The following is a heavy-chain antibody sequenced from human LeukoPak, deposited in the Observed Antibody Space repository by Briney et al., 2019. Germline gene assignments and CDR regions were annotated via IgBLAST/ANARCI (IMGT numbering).Heavy chain of an antibody. CDR1: GGSISSSSYY. CDR2: IYYSGST. J-gene: IGHJ4*02. V-gene: IGHV4-39*07. D-gene: IGHD6-19*01. CDR3: ARVRIAVAGTGVEFDY. Sequence: SETLSLTCTVSGGSISSSSYYWGWIRQPPGKGLEWIGSIYYSGSTYYNPSLKSRVTISVDTSKNQFSLKLSSVTAADTAVYYCARVRIAVAGTGVEFDYWGQGTLVTVSS.